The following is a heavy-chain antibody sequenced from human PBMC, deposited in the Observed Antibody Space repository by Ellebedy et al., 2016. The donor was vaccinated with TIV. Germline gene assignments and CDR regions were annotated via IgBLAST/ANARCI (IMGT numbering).Heavy chain of an antibody. CDR1: GFTFSRYD. J-gene: IGHJ6*02. D-gene: IGHD3-16*01. CDR2: IDNAGDT. V-gene: IGHV3-13*01. CDR3: TRFEIISGGGYGMDV. Sequence: GESLKISCAASGFTFSRYDMHWVRQSTRKGLEWVASIDNAGDTYYPGPVKGRFTISRENAKNSLYLQMNSLRVEDTAVYYCTRFEIISGGGYGMDVWGQGTTVTVSS.